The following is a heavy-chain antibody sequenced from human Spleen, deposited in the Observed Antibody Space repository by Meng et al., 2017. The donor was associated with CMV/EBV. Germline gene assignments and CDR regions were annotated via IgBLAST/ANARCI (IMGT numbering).Heavy chain of an antibody. D-gene: IGHD1-7*01. Sequence: GESLKISCAASGFSFNTYALHWVRQAPGKGPEWVAVISYDGSIKFYADSVKGRFTLSRDNSKNTLFMQMNSLRAEDTAVYYCARANYALDYWGQGTLVTVSS. V-gene: IGHV3-30-3*01. CDR1: GFSFNTYA. J-gene: IGHJ4*02. CDR3: ARANYALDY. CDR2: ISYDGSIK.